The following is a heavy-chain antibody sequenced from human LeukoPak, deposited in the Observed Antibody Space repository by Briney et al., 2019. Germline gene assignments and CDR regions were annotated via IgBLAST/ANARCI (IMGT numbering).Heavy chain of an antibody. D-gene: IGHD3-10*01. CDR3: ARQEYYYGSGSYRPGYFQH. V-gene: IGHV5-51*01. Sequence: GESLKISCKGSGYSFTSYWIGWVRQMPGKGLEWMGIIYPGDSDTRYSPSFQGQVTISADKSISTAYLQWSSLKASDTAMYYCARQEYYYGSGSYRPGYFQHWGQGTLVTVSS. J-gene: IGHJ1*01. CDR2: IYPGDSDT. CDR1: GYSFTSYW.